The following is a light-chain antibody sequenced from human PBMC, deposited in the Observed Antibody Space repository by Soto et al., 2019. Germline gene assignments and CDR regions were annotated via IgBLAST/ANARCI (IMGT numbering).Light chain of an antibody. CDR3: QQYYGSPPRT. J-gene: IGKJ1*01. CDR1: QSVLYSSNNKNY. V-gene: IGKV4-1*01. CDR2: WAS. Sequence: DIVMTQSPDSLAVSLGERATINCKSSQSVLYSSNNKNYLAWYQQKPGQPPKLLISWASTRESGVPDRFSGSGSGTDFTHTISSLQAEDVAVYYCQQYYGSPPRTFGQGTKVEIK.